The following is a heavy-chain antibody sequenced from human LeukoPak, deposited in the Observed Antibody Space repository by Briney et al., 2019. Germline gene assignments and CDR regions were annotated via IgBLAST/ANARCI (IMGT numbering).Heavy chain of an antibody. Sequence: ASVKVSCKASGYTFTGYDIYWVRQAPGQGLEWMGWMNPNSGNTGYAQSFQGRVIMTTNTSIATAYMELSSLRSEDTAVYFCARGHTVIRGIILVRGFDPWGQGTLVTVSS. CDR1: GYTFTGYD. D-gene: IGHD3-10*01. CDR3: ARGHTVIRGIILVRGFDP. CDR2: MNPNSGNT. J-gene: IGHJ5*02. V-gene: IGHV1-8*01.